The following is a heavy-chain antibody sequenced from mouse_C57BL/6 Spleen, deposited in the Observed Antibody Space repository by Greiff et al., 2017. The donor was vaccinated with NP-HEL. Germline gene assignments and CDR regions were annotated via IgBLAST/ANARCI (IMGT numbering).Heavy chain of an antibody. J-gene: IGHJ2*01. CDR1: GYTFTDYE. CDR3: TIPAEGY. Sequence: LQESGAELVRPGASVTLSCKASGYTFTDYEMHWVKQTPVHGLEWIGAIDPETGGTAYNQKFKGKAILTADKSSSTAYMELRSLTSDDSAVYYCTIPAEGYWGQGTTLTVSS. CDR2: IDPETGGT. V-gene: IGHV1-15*01.